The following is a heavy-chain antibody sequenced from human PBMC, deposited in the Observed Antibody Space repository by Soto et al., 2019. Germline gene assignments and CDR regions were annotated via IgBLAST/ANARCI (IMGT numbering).Heavy chain of an antibody. CDR1: GGSISSSSYY. V-gene: IGHV4-39*01. J-gene: IGHJ4*02. CDR2: IFYIGST. D-gene: IGHD3-3*01. Sequence: SETLSLTCTVSGGSISSSSYYWGWIRQPPGKGLEWIGSIFYIGSTYYNPSLKSRVTISVVMSKNQFSLKLSSVTAADTAVYYCARYDWSWGYYFDYWGQGTLVTVSS. CDR3: ARYDWSWGYYFDY.